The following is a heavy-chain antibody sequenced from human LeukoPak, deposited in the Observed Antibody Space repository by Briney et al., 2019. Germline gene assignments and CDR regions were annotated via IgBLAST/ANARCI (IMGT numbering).Heavy chain of an antibody. D-gene: IGHD4-11*01. V-gene: IGHV3-74*01. CDR3: ATDDYRGLGY. Sequence: QPGGSLRLSCTPSAITFTSYWMHWARNAPGKWLVWLSHINMVVSHTTYSHSVKGRFTISRDNAKSTLYLQLNSLRAEDTAVYYCATDDYRGLGYWGQGTLVTVSS. CDR2: INMVVSHT. J-gene: IGHJ4*02. CDR1: AITFTSYW.